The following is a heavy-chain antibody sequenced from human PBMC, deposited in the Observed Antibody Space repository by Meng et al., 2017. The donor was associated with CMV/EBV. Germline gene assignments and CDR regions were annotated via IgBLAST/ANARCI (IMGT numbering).Heavy chain of an antibody. CDR3: ARDPRYDDFGSGYYTSQKYGMDV. D-gene: IGHD3-3*01. J-gene: IGHJ6*02. Sequence: AGSLRLSCAASGFTFSSYSMNWVRQAPGKGLEWVSYISSSSSTIYYADSVKGRFTISRDNAKNSLYLQMNSLRAEDTAVYYCARDPRYDDFGSGYYTSQKYGMDVWGQGTTVTVSS. CDR1: GFTFSSYS. V-gene: IGHV3-48*04. CDR2: ISSSSSTI.